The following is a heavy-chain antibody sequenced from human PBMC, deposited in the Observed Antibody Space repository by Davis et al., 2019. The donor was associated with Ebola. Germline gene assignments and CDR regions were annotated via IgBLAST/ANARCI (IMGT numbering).Heavy chain of an antibody. CDR3: AKDGDDYDYVWGSYRSIDY. CDR2: ISYDGSNK. Sequence: GESLKISCAASGFTFSSYGMHWVRQAPGKGLEWVAVISYDGSNKYYADSVRGRFTISRDNSKNTLYLQMNSLRAGDTAVYYCAKDGDDYDYVWGSYRSIDYWGQGTLVTVSS. D-gene: IGHD3-16*02. V-gene: IGHV3-30*18. CDR1: GFTFSSYG. J-gene: IGHJ4*02.